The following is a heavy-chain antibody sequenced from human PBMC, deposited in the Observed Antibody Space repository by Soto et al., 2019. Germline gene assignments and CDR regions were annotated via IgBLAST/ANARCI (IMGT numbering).Heavy chain of an antibody. Sequence: ASVKVSCKASGYTFTGYYMHWVRQAPGQGLEWMGWINPNSGGTNYAQKFQGWVTMTRDTSISTAYMELSRLRSDDTAVYYCARWSGYDPRDAIDIWGQGTMVXVSS. V-gene: IGHV1-2*04. CDR3: ARWSGYDPRDAIDI. CDR2: INPNSGGT. D-gene: IGHD5-12*01. J-gene: IGHJ3*02. CDR1: GYTFTGYY.